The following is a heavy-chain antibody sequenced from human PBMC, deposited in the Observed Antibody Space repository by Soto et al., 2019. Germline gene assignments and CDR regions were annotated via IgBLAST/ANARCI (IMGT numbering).Heavy chain of an antibody. Sequence: PGGSLRLSCAASGFTFSSYGMHWVRQAPGKGLEWVAVISYDGSNKYYADSVKGRFTISRDDSKNTLYLQMNSLRAEDTAVYYCAKEDDSSGLIFDYWGQGTLVTVSS. D-gene: IGHD6-19*01. CDR1: GFTFSSYG. V-gene: IGHV3-30*18. CDR3: AKEDDSSGLIFDY. CDR2: ISYDGSNK. J-gene: IGHJ4*02.